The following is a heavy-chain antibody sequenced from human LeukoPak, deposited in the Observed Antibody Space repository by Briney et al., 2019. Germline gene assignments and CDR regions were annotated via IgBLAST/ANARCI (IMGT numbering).Heavy chain of an antibody. CDR3: ARWVGYCSSTSCYPREYFDL. CDR1: GYTFTSYD. J-gene: IGHJ2*01. Sequence: ASVKVSCKASGYTFTSYDINWVRQATGQGLEWMGWISAYNGNTNYAQKLQGRVTMTTDTSTSTAYMELRSLRSDDTAVYYCARWVGYCSSTSCYPREYFDLWGRGTLVTVSS. V-gene: IGHV1-18*01. CDR2: ISAYNGNT. D-gene: IGHD2-2*01.